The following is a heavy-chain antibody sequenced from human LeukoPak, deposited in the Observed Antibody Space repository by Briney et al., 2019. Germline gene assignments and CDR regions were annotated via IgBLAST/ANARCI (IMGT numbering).Heavy chain of an antibody. V-gene: IGHV3-21*04. Sequence: KPGGSLRLSCAASGFTFSSYTMNWVRQAPGKGLEWVSSIAGSSGYISYADSVKGRFTISRDNAKKSLYLQMNSLRAEDTALYYCARRDYYGSGSPDFWGQGTLVTVCS. CDR2: IAGSSGYI. CDR3: ARRDYYGSGSPDF. J-gene: IGHJ4*02. D-gene: IGHD3-10*01. CDR1: GFTFSSYT.